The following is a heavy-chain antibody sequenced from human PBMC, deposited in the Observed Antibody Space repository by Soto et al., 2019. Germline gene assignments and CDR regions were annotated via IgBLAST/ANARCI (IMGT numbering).Heavy chain of an antibody. Sequence: PGGPLSRSCAASGFTFSSYAMSWVRKAPGKGLEWVSASSGSGGSTYYADSVKGRFTISRDNSKNTLYLQMNSLRPEDTAVYYCAKDRLVATTTYYYYSLDVWGQGTTVTVSS. D-gene: IGHD5-12*01. V-gene: IGHV3-23*01. CDR2: SSGSGGST. CDR1: GFTFSSYA. J-gene: IGHJ6*02. CDR3: AKDRLVATTTYYYYSLDV.